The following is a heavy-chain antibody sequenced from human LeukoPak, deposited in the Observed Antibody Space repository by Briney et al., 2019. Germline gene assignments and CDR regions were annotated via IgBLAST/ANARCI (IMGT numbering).Heavy chain of an antibody. V-gene: IGHV1-69*04. CDR3: ARAAVRGTTYFDY. J-gene: IGHJ4*02. Sequence: GASVTVSCKASGGTFSSYAISWVRQAPEKGLEWMGRIIPILGIANYAQKFQGRVTITADKSTSTAYMELSSLRSEDTAVYYCARAAVRGTTYFDYWGQGTLVTVSS. CDR2: IIPILGIA. D-gene: IGHD3-10*01. CDR1: GGTFSSYA.